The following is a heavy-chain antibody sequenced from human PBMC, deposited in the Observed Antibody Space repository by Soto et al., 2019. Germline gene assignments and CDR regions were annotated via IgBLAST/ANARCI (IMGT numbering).Heavy chain of an antibody. CDR3: ARHGRPSIVVVPAAYYLDY. CDR1: GGSISSYY. Sequence: PSETLSLTCTVSGGSISSYYWSWIRQPPGKGLEWIGYIYYSGTTNYSPALKSRVTMSVDTSKNQFSLKLTSVTAADTAVYYCARHGRPSIVVVPAAYYLDYWGQGTLVTVSS. V-gene: IGHV4-59*08. J-gene: IGHJ4*02. CDR2: IYYSGTT. D-gene: IGHD2-2*01.